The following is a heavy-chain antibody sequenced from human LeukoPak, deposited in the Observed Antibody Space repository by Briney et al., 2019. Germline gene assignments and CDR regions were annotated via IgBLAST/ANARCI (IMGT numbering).Heavy chain of an antibody. CDR1: GFTFSTYA. J-gene: IGHJ3*02. D-gene: IGHD3-9*01. CDR3: ARAPKGPYYDILTGYYQVDAFDI. Sequence: PGGSLRLSCAASGFTFSTYAMHCVRQAPGKGLEWVAVISYDGSNEYSADSVKGRFTISRDNSKNTLYLQMNSLGAEDTAVYYCARAPKGPYYDILTGYYQVDAFDIWGQGTMVTVSS. V-gene: IGHV3-30-3*01. CDR2: ISYDGSNE.